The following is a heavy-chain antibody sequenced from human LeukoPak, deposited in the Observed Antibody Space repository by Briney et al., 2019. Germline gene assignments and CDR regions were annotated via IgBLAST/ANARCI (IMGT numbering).Heavy chain of an antibody. Sequence: GGSLRLSCAASGFTFSSYDMSWVRQAPGKGLEWVSYISSSSSTMYYADSVKGRFTISRDNAKNSLYLQMNSLRAEDTAVYYCAREMATIWADAFDIWGQGTMVTVSS. CDR2: ISSSSSTM. V-gene: IGHV3-48*01. CDR1: GFTFSSYD. J-gene: IGHJ3*02. D-gene: IGHD5-24*01. CDR3: AREMATIWADAFDI.